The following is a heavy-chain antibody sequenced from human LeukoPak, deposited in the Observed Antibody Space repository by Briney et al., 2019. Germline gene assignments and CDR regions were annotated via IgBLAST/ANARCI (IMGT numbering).Heavy chain of an antibody. J-gene: IGHJ4*02. Sequence: ASVKVSCKASGYTFTSYYMHWVRQAPGQGLEWVGIINPSGGSTSYAQKFQGRVTMTRDMSTSTVYMELSSLRSEDTAVYYCARDPDVAAAGTPFDYWGQGTLVTVSS. CDR3: ARDPDVAAAGTPFDY. CDR1: GYTFTSYY. CDR2: INPSGGST. V-gene: IGHV1-46*01. D-gene: IGHD6-13*01.